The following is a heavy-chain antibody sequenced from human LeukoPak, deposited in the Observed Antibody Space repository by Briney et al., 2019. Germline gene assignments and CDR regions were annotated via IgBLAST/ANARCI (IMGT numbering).Heavy chain of an antibody. J-gene: IGHJ4*02. CDR1: GFSFSSYA. CDR3: AKWPEGAMDYFDY. Sequence: GGSLRLSCAASGFSFSSYAMTWARQAPVKGLEWVSTISGDGTRTYYADSVKGRFTISRDNSKNTLYLEMSSLRVEDTAIYYCAKWPEGAMDYFDYWGQGTLVTVSS. V-gene: IGHV3-23*01. CDR2: ISGDGTRT. D-gene: IGHD3-16*01.